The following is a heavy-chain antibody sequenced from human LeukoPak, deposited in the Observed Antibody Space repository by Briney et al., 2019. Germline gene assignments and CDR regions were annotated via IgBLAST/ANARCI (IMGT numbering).Heavy chain of an antibody. J-gene: IGHJ4*02. CDR2: INPNSGGT. V-gene: IGHV1-2*02. CDR3: ARANALYCSSTSCLFDY. D-gene: IGHD2-2*01. Sequence: ASVKVSCKASGYTFTDYYIHWVRQAPEQGLEWMAWINPNSGGTYYAQNFHDRITLTRDTSISTAYMELSRLRSDDTAIYYCARANALYCSSTSCLFDYWGQGTLVTVSS. CDR1: GYTFTDYY.